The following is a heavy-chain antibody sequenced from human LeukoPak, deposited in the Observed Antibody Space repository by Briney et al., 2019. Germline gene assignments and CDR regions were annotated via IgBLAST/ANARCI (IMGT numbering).Heavy chain of an antibody. V-gene: IGHV1-3*01. CDR1: GYIFTDYA. CDR2: MKGGNGNT. D-gene: IGHD2-15*01. J-gene: IGHJ6*03. CDR3: ARGRGTSGSNRDFYYYYYMDV. Sequence: ASVKVSCKASGYIFTDYAIHWVLQAPGQRAGWMGWMKGGNGNTKYSQKFQGRITLIRDTSAATAYMELSSLRHDDLAVYYCARGRGTSGSNRDFYYYYYMDVWGKGTTVTVSS.